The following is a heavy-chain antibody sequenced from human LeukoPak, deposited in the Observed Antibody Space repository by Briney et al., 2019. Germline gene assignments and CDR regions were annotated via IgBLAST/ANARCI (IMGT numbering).Heavy chain of an antibody. CDR3: AKDGGKGEYYFDY. D-gene: IGHD4-23*01. CDR1: GFTFSSYA. V-gene: IGHV3-23*01. J-gene: IGHJ4*02. CDR2: ISGSGGST. Sequence: PGGSLRLSCAASGFTFSSYAMSWVRQAPGKGLEWVSAISGSGGSTYYADSAKGRFTISRDNSKNTLYLQMNSLRAEDTAVYYCAKDGGKGEYYFDYWGQGTQVTVSS.